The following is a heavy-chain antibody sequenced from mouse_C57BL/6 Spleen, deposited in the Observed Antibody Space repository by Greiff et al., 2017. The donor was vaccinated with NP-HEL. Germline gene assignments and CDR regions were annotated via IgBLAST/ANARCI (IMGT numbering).Heavy chain of an antibody. J-gene: IGHJ4*01. CDR3: ARLRDGYDYYAMDY. Sequence: EVQLQESGPGLVKPSQSLSLTCSVTGYSITSGYYWNWIRQFPGNKLEWMGYISYDGSNNYNPSLKNRISITRDTSKNQFFLKLNSVTTEDTATYYCARLRDGYDYYAMDYWGQGTSVTVSS. D-gene: IGHD2-3*01. CDR1: GYSITSGYY. CDR2: ISYDGSN. V-gene: IGHV3-6*01.